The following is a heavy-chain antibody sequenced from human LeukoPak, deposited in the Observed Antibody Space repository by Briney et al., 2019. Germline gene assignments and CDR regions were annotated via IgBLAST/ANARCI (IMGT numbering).Heavy chain of an antibody. Sequence: SETLSLTCTVSGVSLSSGSYYWSSIRQPPGRGLEWIVYIYYSGSTNYNPSLKSRVTISVDTSKNQFSLKLSSVTAADTAVYYCARESTYSRGYFDYWGQGTLVTVSS. CDR1: GVSLSSGSYY. V-gene: IGHV4-61*01. CDR2: IYYSGST. CDR3: ARESTYSRGYFDY. J-gene: IGHJ4*02. D-gene: IGHD6-13*01.